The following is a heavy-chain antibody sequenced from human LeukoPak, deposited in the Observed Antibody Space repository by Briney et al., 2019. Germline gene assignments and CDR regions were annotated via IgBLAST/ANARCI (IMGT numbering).Heavy chain of an antibody. D-gene: IGHD6-19*01. Sequence: PSGTLSLTCTDPGGSLSTYFWSWIRQPPGKGLEWIAYSYHSGSTYCNPSLKTRVTISVDTSKNQFSLKLSSVTAADTAVYYCARVGSGSFDYWGQGTLVTVSS. V-gene: IGHV4-59*01. CDR3: ARVGSGSFDY. J-gene: IGHJ4*02. CDR1: GGSLSTYF. CDR2: SYHSGST.